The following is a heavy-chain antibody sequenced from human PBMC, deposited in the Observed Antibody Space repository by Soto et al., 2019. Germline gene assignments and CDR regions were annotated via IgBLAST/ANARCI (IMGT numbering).Heavy chain of an antibody. CDR3: ARGDDFWSGYYRYYYYMDG. Sequence: ASVKVSCKASGYTFTSYDINWVRQATGQGLEWMGWMNPNSGNTGYAQKFQGRVTMTRNTSISTAYMELSSLRSEDTAVYYCARGDDFWSGYYRYYYYMDGWAKGTTVTVSS. V-gene: IGHV1-8*01. J-gene: IGHJ6*03. CDR2: MNPNSGNT. CDR1: GYTFTSYD. D-gene: IGHD3-3*01.